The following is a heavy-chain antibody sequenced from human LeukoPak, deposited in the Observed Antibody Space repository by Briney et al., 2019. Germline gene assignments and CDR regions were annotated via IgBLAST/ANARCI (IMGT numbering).Heavy chain of an antibody. D-gene: IGHD1-7*01. V-gene: IGHV4-34*01. Sequence: KPSETLSLTCAVYGGSFSGYCWSWIRQPPGKGLEWIGEINHSGSTNYNPSLKSRVTISVDTSKNQFSLKLSSVTAADTAVYYCARVSYNWNSAGFDPWGQGTLVTVSS. CDR2: INHSGST. CDR3: ARVSYNWNSAGFDP. J-gene: IGHJ5*02. CDR1: GGSFSGYC.